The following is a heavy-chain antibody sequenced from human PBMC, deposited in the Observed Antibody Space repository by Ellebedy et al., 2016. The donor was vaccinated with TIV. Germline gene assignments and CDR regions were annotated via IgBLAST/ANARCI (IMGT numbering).Heavy chain of an antibody. CDR1: GFAFSSYP. V-gene: IGHV3-23*01. D-gene: IGHD1-26*01. J-gene: IGHJ4*02. CDR2: INEHGRDT. CDR3: TKWEMRLNYFTD. Sequence: GESLKISCAASGFAFSSYPMSWVRQAPGTGLEWVSGINEHGRDTFHADSVKGRFTISRDNARNTVHLQLNGLRAEDTAVYYCTKWEMRLNYFTDWGRGALVTVSS.